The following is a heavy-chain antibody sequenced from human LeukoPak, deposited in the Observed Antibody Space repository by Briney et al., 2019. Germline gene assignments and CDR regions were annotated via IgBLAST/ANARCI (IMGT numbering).Heavy chain of an antibody. CDR3: ARLSGYYYFFDY. Sequence: GRSLRLSCAASGFTFSSYGMHWVRQAPGKGLEWVAVIWYDGSNKYYADSVKGRFTISRDNSKNTLYLQMDSLRAEDTAVYYCARLSGYYYFFDYWGQGTLVTVSS. D-gene: IGHD3-22*01. CDR2: IWYDGSNK. J-gene: IGHJ4*02. V-gene: IGHV3-33*01. CDR1: GFTFSSYG.